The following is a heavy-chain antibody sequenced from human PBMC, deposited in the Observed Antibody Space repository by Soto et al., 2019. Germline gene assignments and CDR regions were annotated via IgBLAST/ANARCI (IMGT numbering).Heavy chain of an antibody. V-gene: IGHV3-23*01. Sequence: GGSLRLSCAASGFTFSSYAVSWVRQAPGKGLEWVSVISGSSGSTYYADSVKGRFTISRDNSKNTLYLQMNSLRAEDTAVYYCALGAGTSLGGWFDPWGQGTPVTVSS. J-gene: IGHJ5*02. CDR3: ALGAGTSLGGWFDP. CDR2: ISGSSGST. CDR1: GFTFSSYA. D-gene: IGHD3-16*01.